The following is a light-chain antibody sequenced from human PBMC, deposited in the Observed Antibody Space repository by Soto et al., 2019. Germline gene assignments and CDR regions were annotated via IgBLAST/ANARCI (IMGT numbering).Light chain of an antibody. CDR3: TSYAGGNNV. J-gene: IGLJ1*01. CDR2: EVN. V-gene: IGLV2-8*01. CDR1: SSDVGGYNY. Sequence: QSALTQPPSASGSPGQSVTISCTGTSSDVGGYNYVSWYQQNPGKVPKLMIYEVNKRPSGVPDRVSGSKSGNTASLTVSGLQAEDEADYYCTSYAGGNNVFGTGTKLTVL.